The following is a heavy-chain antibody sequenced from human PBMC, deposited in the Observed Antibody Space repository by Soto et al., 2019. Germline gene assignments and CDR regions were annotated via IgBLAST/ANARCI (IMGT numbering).Heavy chain of an antibody. CDR3: ARGDRGAFAL. CDR2: IHSDGSST. J-gene: IGHJ3*01. V-gene: IGHV3-74*01. D-gene: IGHD1-26*01. CDR1: GFTFSYYW. Sequence: EVQLVESGRGLVRPGGSLRLSCAASGFTFSYYWMHWVRQAPGKGLVWVSRIHSDGSSTTYADFVKGRFIISRDNARNTVDLQMNSVRVEDTAVYYCARGDRGAFALWGQGTVVSVAS.